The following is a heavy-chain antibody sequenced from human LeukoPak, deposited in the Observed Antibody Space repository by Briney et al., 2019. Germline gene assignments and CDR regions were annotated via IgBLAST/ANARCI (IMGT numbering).Heavy chain of an antibody. Sequence: ASVKVSCKASGYTFTSYGISWVRQAPGQGLEWRGWISAYNGNTNYAQKLQGRVIMTRNISISTAYMELSSLRSEDSAVYYCARVKYNWNDIFENWFDPWGQGTLVTVSS. CDR3: ARVKYNWNDIFENWFDP. V-gene: IGHV1-18*01. CDR1: GYTFTSYG. J-gene: IGHJ5*02. CDR2: ISAYNGNT. D-gene: IGHD1-1*01.